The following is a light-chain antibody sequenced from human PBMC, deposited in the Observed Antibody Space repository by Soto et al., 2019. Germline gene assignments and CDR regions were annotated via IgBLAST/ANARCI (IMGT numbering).Light chain of an antibody. V-gene: IGKV3-15*01. CDR2: GAS. J-gene: IGKJ4*01. CDR3: QRYNNWPLT. CDR1: QSVSSN. Sequence: EIVMTQSPAILSVIPGERAALSCRASQSVSSNLAWYQQKPGQAPRLLMYGASTRATGVPARFRGSGSGTDFTLTINSLQSEDFAVYYCQRYNNWPLTFGGGTKV.